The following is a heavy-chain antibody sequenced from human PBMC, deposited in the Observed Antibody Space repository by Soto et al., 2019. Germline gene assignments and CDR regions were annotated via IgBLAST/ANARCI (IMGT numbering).Heavy chain of an antibody. Sequence: QVQLQESGPGLVKPSQTLSLTCTVSGGSISSGGXYXSWIRQHPGKGLEWIGYIYYSGSTYYNPSXXXXXXXXXXXXXXXXXXXXXXXXXXXXXXXXXXXXFSDSSSFFDPWGQGTLVTVSS. CDR2: IYYSGST. D-gene: IGHD6-13*01. CDR1: GGSISSGGXY. J-gene: IGHJ5*02. CDR3: XXXFSDSSSFFDP. V-gene: IGHV4-31*01.